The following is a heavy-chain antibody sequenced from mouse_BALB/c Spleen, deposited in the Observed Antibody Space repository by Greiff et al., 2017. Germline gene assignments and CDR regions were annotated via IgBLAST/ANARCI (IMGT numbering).Heavy chain of an antibody. CDR1: GFTFSSYT. V-gene: IGHV5-12-2*01. CDR2: ISNGGGST. D-gene: IGHD6-1*01. CDR3: ARRSYRAIDD. Sequence: EVQLVESGGGLLQPGGSLKLSCAASGFTFSSYTMSWVRQTPEKRLEWVAYISNGGGSTYYPDTVKGRFTISRDNAKNSLYLQMSSLKSEDTAMYYCARRSYRAIDDWGQGTSVTVSS. J-gene: IGHJ4*01.